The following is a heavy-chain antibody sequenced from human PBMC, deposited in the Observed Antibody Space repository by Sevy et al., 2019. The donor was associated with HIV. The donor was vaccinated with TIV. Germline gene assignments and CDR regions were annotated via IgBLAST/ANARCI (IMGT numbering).Heavy chain of an antibody. V-gene: IGHV1-2*02. Sequence: ASVKVSCKASGYTFTGYYMHWVRQAPGQGPEWMGWINPNSCGTNYARKFQGRVTMTTDTSISTAYMELSRLRPDDTAVYYCARITTIFTAGGDFQHWGQGTLVTVSS. CDR1: GYTFTGYY. J-gene: IGHJ1*01. D-gene: IGHD3-9*01. CDR2: INPNSCGT. CDR3: ARITTIFTAGGDFQH.